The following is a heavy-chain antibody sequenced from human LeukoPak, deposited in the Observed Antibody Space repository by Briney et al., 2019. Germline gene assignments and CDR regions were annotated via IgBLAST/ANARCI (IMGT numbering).Heavy chain of an antibody. J-gene: IGHJ4*02. Sequence: SETLSLTCTVSGYSISSGYYWGWIRQPPGKGLEWIGNIYPSGTTYYNPSLKTRVTISVDTSKNQFSLKLSSVTAADTAVYYCARLGRGRYFDWLLSDRPFDYWGQGTLVTVSS. CDR2: IYPSGTT. V-gene: IGHV4-38-2*02. CDR3: ARLGRGRYFDWLLSDRPFDY. D-gene: IGHD3-9*01. CDR1: GYSISSGYY.